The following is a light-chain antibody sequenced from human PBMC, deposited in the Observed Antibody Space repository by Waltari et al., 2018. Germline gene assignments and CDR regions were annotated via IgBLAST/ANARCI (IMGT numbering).Light chain of an antibody. J-gene: IGKJ4*01. CDR3: QQYDSLPST. CDR2: DVS. V-gene: IGKV1-33*01. CDR1: QDISNF. Sequence: VTITCQASQDISNFLNWNQQKPGKAPKALIYDVSKLETGVPARFSGSGSGTEFTLIINSLQPEDIGTYYCQQYDSLPSTFGGGTKVEIQ.